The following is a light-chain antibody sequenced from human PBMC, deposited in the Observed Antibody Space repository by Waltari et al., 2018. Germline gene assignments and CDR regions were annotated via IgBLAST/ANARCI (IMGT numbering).Light chain of an antibody. Sequence: DIQMTQSPSSLSASVGDRVTITCRASQGITNYLAWYQQKPGKVPKVLIYATFTLQSGVPSRFSGSGSGTDFTLTISNLQPEDVATYYCQNYNSASITFGQGTRLEIK. J-gene: IGKJ5*01. CDR2: ATF. CDR1: QGITNY. CDR3: QNYNSASIT. V-gene: IGKV1-27*01.